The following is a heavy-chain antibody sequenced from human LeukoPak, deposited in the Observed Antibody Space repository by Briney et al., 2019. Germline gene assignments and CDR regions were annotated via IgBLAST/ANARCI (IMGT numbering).Heavy chain of an antibody. CDR1: GGSISSYY. Sequence: SEPLSLTCTVSGGSISSYYWSWIRQPPGKGLEWSGYIYYSGSTNYNPSLKSRVTISVDTSKNQFSLKLSSVTAADTAVYYCAREVVDTSYYYYYMDVWGKGTTVTISS. CDR2: IYYSGST. V-gene: IGHV4-59*01. CDR3: AREVVDTSYYYYYMDV. J-gene: IGHJ6*03. D-gene: IGHD5-18*01.